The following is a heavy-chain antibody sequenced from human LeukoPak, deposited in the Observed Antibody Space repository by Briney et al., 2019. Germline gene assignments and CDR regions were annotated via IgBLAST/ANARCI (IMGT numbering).Heavy chain of an antibody. CDR2: ISGDGSTT. V-gene: IGHV3-74*01. J-gene: IGHJ4*02. Sequence: GGSLRLSCAASGFTFSSYWMHWVRQAPGMGLVWVSRISGDGSTTSYADSVKGRFTISRDNAKNTLYLQMNSLRAEDTAVYYCARLDILTGNYYYFNFWGQGTLVTVSS. CDR1: GFTFSSYW. CDR3: ARLDILTGNYYYFNF. D-gene: IGHD3-9*01.